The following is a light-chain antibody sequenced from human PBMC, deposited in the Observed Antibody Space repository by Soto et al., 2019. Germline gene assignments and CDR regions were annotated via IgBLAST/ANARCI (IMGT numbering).Light chain of an antibody. CDR3: AAWDDSLSGRV. J-gene: IGLJ2*01. Sequence: QSVLTQPPSASGTPGQRVTISCSGSTSNIGSNYVYWYQQLPGTAPKLLIYMNNQRPSGVPDRFSGSKSGTSASLAISGLRSEDEADYYCAAWDDSLSGRVFGVGTKLTVL. V-gene: IGLV1-47*01. CDR1: TSNIGSNY. CDR2: MNN.